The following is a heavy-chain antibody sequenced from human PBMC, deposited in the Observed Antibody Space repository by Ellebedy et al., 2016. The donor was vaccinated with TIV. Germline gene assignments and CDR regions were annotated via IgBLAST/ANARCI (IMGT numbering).Heavy chain of an antibody. J-gene: IGHJ6*03. V-gene: IGHV4-34*01. Sequence: SQTLSLTCXVYGGSFSGYYWSWIRQPPGRGLEWIGEINHSGSTTYNPSLKSRVTISVDTSKNQFSLKLSSVTVADTAVYYCARAGRGGGYYMDVWGKGTTVTVSS. D-gene: IGHD1-14*01. CDR3: ARAGRGGGYYMDV. CDR1: GGSFSGYY. CDR2: INHSGST.